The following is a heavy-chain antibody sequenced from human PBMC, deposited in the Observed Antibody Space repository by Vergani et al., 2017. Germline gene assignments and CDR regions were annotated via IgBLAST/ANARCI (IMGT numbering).Heavy chain of an antibody. CDR1: GGSISSSNW. CDR2: IYHSGST. Sequence: QVQLQESGPGLVKPSGTLSLTCAVSGGSISSSNWWSWVRQPPXKGLEWIGEIYHSGSTNYNPSLKSRVTISVDKSKNQFSLKLSSVTAADTAVYYCARGLWFGELNPYYYYGMDVWGQGTTVTVSS. CDR3: ARGLWFGELNPYYYYGMDV. D-gene: IGHD3-10*01. V-gene: IGHV4-4*02. J-gene: IGHJ6*02.